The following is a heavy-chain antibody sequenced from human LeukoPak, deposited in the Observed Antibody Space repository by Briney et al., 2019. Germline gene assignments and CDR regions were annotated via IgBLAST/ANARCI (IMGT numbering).Heavy chain of an antibody. D-gene: IGHD4-17*01. J-gene: IGHJ5*02. Sequence: GASVKVSCKASGYTLSDYDINWVRQAPGQGLEYMGWINLNSLIPGYARKFRGRVTLTMDTSIRTAYMELSGLTYDDTAIYYCARVKPVPTVSFDPWGQGTLVTVSS. V-gene: IGHV1-8*01. CDR1: GYTLSDYD. CDR2: INLNSLIP. CDR3: ARVKPVPTVSFDP.